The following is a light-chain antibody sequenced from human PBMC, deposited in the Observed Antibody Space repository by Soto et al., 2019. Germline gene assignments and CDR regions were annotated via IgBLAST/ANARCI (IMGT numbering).Light chain of an antibody. CDR3: CSYAGDSYV. CDR1: SSDVGNYNL. V-gene: IGLV2-23*02. Sequence: QCALTQPASVSGSPGQSITISCTGTSSDVGNYNLVSWYQQHPGKAPKLMIYDVSKRPSGVSNRFSGSKSGNTASLTISGLQADDEADYYCCSYAGDSYVFGTGTKLTVL. J-gene: IGLJ1*01. CDR2: DVS.